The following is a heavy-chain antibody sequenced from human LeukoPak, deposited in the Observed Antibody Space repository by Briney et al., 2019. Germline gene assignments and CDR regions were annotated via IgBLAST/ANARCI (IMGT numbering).Heavy chain of an antibody. J-gene: IGHJ2*01. CDR2: IYTSGST. CDR3: ARDHSSGWYGIYWYFDL. Sequence: PSETLTLTCTVSGGSISSYYWSWIRQPAGKGLEWIGRIYTSGSTNYNPSLKSRVTMSVDTSKNQFSLKLSSVTAADTAVYYCARDHSSGWYGIYWYFDLWGRGTLVTVSS. D-gene: IGHD6-19*01. CDR1: GGSISSYY. V-gene: IGHV4-4*07.